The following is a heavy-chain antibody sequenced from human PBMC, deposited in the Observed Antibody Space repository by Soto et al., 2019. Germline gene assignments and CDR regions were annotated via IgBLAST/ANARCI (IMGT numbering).Heavy chain of an antibody. CDR1: GGSISSSSYY. V-gene: IGHV4-39*01. J-gene: IGHJ5*02. Sequence: SETLSLTCTVSGGSISSSSYYWGWIRQPPGKGLEWIGSIYYSGSTYYNPSLKSRVTISVNTSKNQFSLMLSSVTAADTAVYYCASQFRYYDFWSGYLGYNWFDPWGQGTLVTVSS. CDR2: IYYSGST. D-gene: IGHD3-3*01. CDR3: ASQFRYYDFWSGYLGYNWFDP.